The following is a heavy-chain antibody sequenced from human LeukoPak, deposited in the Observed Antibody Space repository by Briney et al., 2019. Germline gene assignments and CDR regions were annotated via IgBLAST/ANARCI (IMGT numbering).Heavy chain of an antibody. J-gene: IGHJ4*02. CDR2: IYHSGST. D-gene: IGHD6-19*01. CDR1: GYSISSGYY. Sequence: SETLSLTCAVSGYSISSGYYWGWIRQPPGKGLEWIGSIYHSGSTYYNPSLKSRVTISVDTSKNQFSLKLSSVTAADTAVYYCARDFEQQWLKDFDYWGQGTLVTVSS. CDR3: ARDFEQQWLKDFDY. V-gene: IGHV4-38-2*02.